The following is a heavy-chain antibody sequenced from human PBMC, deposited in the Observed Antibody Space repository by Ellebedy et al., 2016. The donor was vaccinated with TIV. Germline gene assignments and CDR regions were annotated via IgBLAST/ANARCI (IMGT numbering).Heavy chain of an antibody. V-gene: IGHV4-4*07. CDR2: IYGTGST. J-gene: IGHJ4*02. D-gene: IGHD3-10*01. Sequence: SETLSLTCTISGGSINSNYWSWIRQPAGKGPEWIGRIYGTGSTNYNPSLKSRVTMSLDTSKNQFSLKLGSVTAADTALYYCARTQSYHEDYKYYPYYFDSWGQGTLVTVSS. CDR3: ARTQSYHEDYKYYPYYFDS. CDR1: GGSINSNY.